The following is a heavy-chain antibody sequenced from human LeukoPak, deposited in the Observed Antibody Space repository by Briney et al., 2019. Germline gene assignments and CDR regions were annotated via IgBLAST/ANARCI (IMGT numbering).Heavy chain of an antibody. J-gene: IGHJ5*02. V-gene: IGHV4-59*06. CDR2: IHHSGST. D-gene: IGHD3-10*01. CDR3: ASYGSGSYRFDP. Sequence: SETLSLTCTVSGGSLSSYYWSWIRQPPGKGLEWIGYIHHSGSTYYNPSLKSRVIISVDTSKNQFSLKLNSVTAADTAVYYCASYGSGSYRFDPWGQGTLVTVSS. CDR1: GGSLSSYY.